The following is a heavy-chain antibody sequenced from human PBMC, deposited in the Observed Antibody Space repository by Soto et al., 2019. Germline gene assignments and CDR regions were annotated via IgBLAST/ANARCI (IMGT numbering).Heavy chain of an antibody. CDR2: ISAYNGNT. V-gene: IGHV1-18*01. Sequence: QVQLVQSGAEVKKPGASVKVSCKASGYTFTSYGISWVRQAPGQGLEWMGWISAYNGNTNYAQKLQGRVTMTPDTSTSTAYMELRSLRSDDTAVYYCAREGIVVVPAAIGDTAMAYYFDYWGQGTLVTVSS. J-gene: IGHJ4*02. D-gene: IGHD2-2*02. CDR1: GYTFTSYG. CDR3: AREGIVVVPAAIGDTAMAYYFDY.